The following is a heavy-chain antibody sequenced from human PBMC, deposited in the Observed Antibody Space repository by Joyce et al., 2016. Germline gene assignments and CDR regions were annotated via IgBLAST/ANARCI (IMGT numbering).Heavy chain of an antibody. CDR1: GYTFTSYD. Sequence: QVHLVQSGAEVKKPGASVRVSCQASGYTFTSYDINWGRQAAGQGLEWMGWMNPITGNAGYAQKFQGRVTMTRNISITTAYLELSNLRSEDTALYYCATSSSCFNWGQGTLVAVSS. CDR2: MNPITGNA. CDR3: ATSSSCFN. V-gene: IGHV1-8*01. J-gene: IGHJ4*02. D-gene: IGHD6-13*01.